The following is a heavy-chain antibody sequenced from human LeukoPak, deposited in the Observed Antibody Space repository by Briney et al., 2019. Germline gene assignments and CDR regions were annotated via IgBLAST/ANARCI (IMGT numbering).Heavy chain of an antibody. CDR3: ARDPYCSSTSCYMEIDY. V-gene: IGHV1-18*01. Sequence: AASVKVSCKASGYTFTSYGISWVRQAPGQGLEWMGWISAYNGNTNYAQKLQGRVTMTTDTSTSTAYMELRSLGSDDTAVYYCARDPYCSSTSCYMEIDYWGQGTLVTVSS. D-gene: IGHD2-2*02. CDR2: ISAYNGNT. J-gene: IGHJ4*02. CDR1: GYTFTSYG.